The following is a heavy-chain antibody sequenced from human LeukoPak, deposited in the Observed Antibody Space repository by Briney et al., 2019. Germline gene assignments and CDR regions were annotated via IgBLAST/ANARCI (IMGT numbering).Heavy chain of an antibody. CDR3: ALWFGELSVYWYFDL. Sequence: SETLSLTCTVSGGSISSSSYYWGWIRQPPGKGLEWIGSIYYSGSTYYNPSLKSRVTISVDTSKNQFSLKLSSVTAADTAVYYSALWFGELSVYWYFDLWGRGTLVTVSS. J-gene: IGHJ2*01. CDR1: GGSISSSSYY. V-gene: IGHV4-39*07. D-gene: IGHD3-10*01. CDR2: IYYSGST.